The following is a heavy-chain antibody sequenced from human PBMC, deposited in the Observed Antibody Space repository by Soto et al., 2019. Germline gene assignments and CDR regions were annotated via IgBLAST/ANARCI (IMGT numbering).Heavy chain of an antibody. CDR1: GFTVTINY. J-gene: IGHJ4*02. D-gene: IGHD5-12*01. Sequence: EVQVVESGGGLTQPGGSLRLSCAVSGFTVTINYMSWVRQAPGKGLEWVSVIYTGGTTFYADSVKGRFTISRDTSRNTLYLQMNSLRGEDTAVYYCHGYGHWGQGTLVTVSS. V-gene: IGHV3-53*01. CDR3: HGYGH. CDR2: IYTGGTT.